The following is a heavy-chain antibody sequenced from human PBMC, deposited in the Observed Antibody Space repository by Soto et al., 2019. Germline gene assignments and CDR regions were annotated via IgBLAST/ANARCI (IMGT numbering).Heavy chain of an antibody. J-gene: IGHJ4*02. CDR3: VKDTYILVGATHLDS. CDR1: GFTFDDYA. Sequence: GGSLRLSCAAPGFTFDDYAMHWVRQGPGKGLEWVSGISWNSDMITYADSVKGRFTVSRDNAKNSLDLEMNSLRVEDTALYYCVKDTYILVGATHLDSWGQGTLVTVSS. D-gene: IGHD1-26*01. CDR2: ISWNSDMI. V-gene: IGHV3-9*01.